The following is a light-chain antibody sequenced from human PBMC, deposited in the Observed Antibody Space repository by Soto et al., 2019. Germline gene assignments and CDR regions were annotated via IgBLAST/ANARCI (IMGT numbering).Light chain of an antibody. CDR2: DVT. CDR3: CSYAGSYTVI. Sequence: QSALTQPRSVSGSPGQSVTISCTGTSSDVGGYNYVSWYQQDPGKAPKLMIYDVTKRPSGVPDRFSGSKSGNTASLTISGLQGEDGADYFCCSYAGSYTVIFGGGTKVTVL. V-gene: IGLV2-11*01. CDR1: SSDVGGYNY. J-gene: IGLJ2*01.